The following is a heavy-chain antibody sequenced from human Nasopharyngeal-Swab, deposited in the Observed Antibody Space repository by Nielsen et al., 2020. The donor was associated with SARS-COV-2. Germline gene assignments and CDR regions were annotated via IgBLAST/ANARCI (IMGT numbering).Heavy chain of an antibody. D-gene: IGHD3/OR15-3a*01. J-gene: IGHJ3*02. CDR3: ARGREDYGFWPGNPQDAFDI. CDR2: ISAYNGNT. Sequence: ASVKVSCKASGYTFKSFAVNWVRQAPGQGLEWMGWISAYNGNTNYAQKVQGRVTMTTETSTRTAYMELRSLRSDDTAVYYCARGREDYGFWPGNPQDAFDIWGQGTMVTVSS. CDR1: GYTFKSFA. V-gene: IGHV1-18*01.